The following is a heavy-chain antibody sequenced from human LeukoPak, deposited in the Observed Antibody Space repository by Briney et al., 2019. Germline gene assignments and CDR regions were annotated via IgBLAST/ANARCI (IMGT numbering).Heavy chain of an antibody. J-gene: IGHJ6*03. V-gene: IGHV3-30-3*01. CDR2: ISYDGSSK. D-gene: IGHD3-10*01. CDR3: ARDFGSGSYYKYYYMDV. CDR1: GFTFSSYD. Sequence: GGSQRLSCAASGFTFSSYDIHWVRQAPGKGLEWVAVISYDGSSKYYADSEKGRFTISRDNSKNTLYLQMNSLRAEDTAVYYCARDFGSGSYYKYYYMDVWGKGTTVTVSS.